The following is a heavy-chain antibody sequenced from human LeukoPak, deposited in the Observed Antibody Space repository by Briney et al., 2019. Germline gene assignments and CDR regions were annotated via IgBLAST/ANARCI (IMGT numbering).Heavy chain of an antibody. CDR2: IYTSGST. D-gene: IGHD4-11*01. Sequence: SQTLSLTCTVSGGSISSGDYYWSWIRQPAGKGLEWIGRIYTSGSTNYNPSLKSRVTMSVDTSKNQFSLKLSSVTAADTAVYYCARGSYSNYEGAFDIWGQGTMVTVSS. J-gene: IGHJ3*02. CDR3: ARGSYSNYEGAFDI. V-gene: IGHV4-61*02. CDR1: GGSISSGDYY.